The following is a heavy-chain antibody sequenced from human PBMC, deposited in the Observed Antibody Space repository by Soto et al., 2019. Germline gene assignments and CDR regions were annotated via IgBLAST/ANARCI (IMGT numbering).Heavy chain of an antibody. V-gene: IGHV4-39*07. D-gene: IGHD3-9*01. J-gene: IGHJ5*02. CDR1: GASISTNHHN. CDR2: IHYRGDT. CDR3: ARLPTGYPNWFDP. Sequence: SETLSLTCTVSGASISTNHHNWAWVRQPPGKGLEWMGNIHYRGDTYFNPSLGSRLSMSVDTSKNQFSLKLTSVTAADTAVYYCARLPTGYPNWFDPWGQGTMVTVYS.